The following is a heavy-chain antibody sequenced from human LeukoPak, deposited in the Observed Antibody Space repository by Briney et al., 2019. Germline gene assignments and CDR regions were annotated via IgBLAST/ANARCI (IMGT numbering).Heavy chain of an antibody. Sequence: GGSLRLSCAASGFTFSDYSMHWVRQAPGKGLNWVAFIRYDGNNKYYADSVKGRFTISRDNSKNMLYLEMNSLSTEDTAVYYCAKDRGSGSYYKDFDYWGQGTLVTVSS. D-gene: IGHD3-10*01. CDR3: AKDRGSGSYYKDFDY. V-gene: IGHV3-30*02. J-gene: IGHJ4*02. CDR1: GFTFSDYS. CDR2: IRYDGNNK.